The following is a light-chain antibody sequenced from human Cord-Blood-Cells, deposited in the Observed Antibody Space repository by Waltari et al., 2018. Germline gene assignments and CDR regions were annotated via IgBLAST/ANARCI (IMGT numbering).Light chain of an antibody. Sequence: QSALTQPASVSGSPGQSITISCTGTSSDVRSYNLVSWYQQHPGKAPQLMIYEGSKRPSGVSNRFSGSKSGNTASLTISGLQAEDEANYYCCSYAGSSTFWVFGGGTKLTVL. CDR1: SSDVRSYNL. CDR3: CSYAGSSTFWV. J-gene: IGLJ3*02. CDR2: EGS. V-gene: IGLV2-23*03.